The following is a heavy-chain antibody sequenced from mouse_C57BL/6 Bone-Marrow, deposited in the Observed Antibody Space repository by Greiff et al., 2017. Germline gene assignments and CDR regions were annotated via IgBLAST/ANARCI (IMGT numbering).Heavy chain of an antibody. CDR2: IYPGNSDT. Sequence: VQLKQSGPVLARPGASVKMSCKTSGYTFTSYWMHWVKQRPGPGLEWIGAIYPGNSDTSYNQKFKGKAKLTAVTSASTAYMEISSLTNEDSAVYDCTSYSNYRYFDYWDYWGQGTTLTVSS. CDR3: TSYSNYRYFDYWDY. V-gene: IGHV1-5*01. J-gene: IGHJ2*01. D-gene: IGHD2-5*01. CDR1: GYTFTSYW.